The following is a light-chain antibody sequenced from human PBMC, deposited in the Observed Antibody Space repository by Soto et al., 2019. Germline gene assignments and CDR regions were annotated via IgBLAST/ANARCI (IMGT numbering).Light chain of an antibody. J-gene: IGKJ1*01. CDR2: GAS. V-gene: IGKV3-15*01. Sequence: EIVMTQSPATLSVSPGERATLSCRASQSVSSILAWYQQKPCQAPRLLIYGASTRATGIPARFSGSGSGTEFTLTISSLQSEDFAVYYCQQYNNWWTFGQGTKVDVK. CDR1: QSVSSI. CDR3: QQYNNWWT.